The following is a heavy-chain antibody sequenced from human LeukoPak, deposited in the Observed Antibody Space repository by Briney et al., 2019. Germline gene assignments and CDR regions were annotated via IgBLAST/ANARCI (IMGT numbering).Heavy chain of an antibody. Sequence: PGGSLRLSCAASGFTFSSYSMNWVRQAPGKGLEWVSYISSSSSTIYYADSVKGRFTISRDNAKNSLYLQMNSLRAEDTAVYYCARVGECAGCPYYYYYYMDVWGKGTTVTVSS. CDR3: ARVGECAGCPYYYYYYMDV. D-gene: IGHD2-15*01. CDR2: ISSSSSTI. CDR1: GFTFSSYS. V-gene: IGHV3-48*01. J-gene: IGHJ6*03.